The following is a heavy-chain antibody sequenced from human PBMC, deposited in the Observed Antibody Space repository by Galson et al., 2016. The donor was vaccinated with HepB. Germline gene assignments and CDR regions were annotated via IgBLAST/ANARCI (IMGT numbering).Heavy chain of an antibody. V-gene: IGHV1-18*01. Sequence: SVKVSCKASGYTFTTYGISWVRQAPGQGLEWLGWISVYKGNTKYAQKLQGRITMTTDTSTSTAYMELRSLRSDDTAVYYCARDSIVATVDAEGYWGQGTLVTVSS. D-gene: IGHD5-12*01. CDR2: ISVYKGNT. CDR1: GYTFTTYG. CDR3: ARDSIVATVDAEGY. J-gene: IGHJ4*02.